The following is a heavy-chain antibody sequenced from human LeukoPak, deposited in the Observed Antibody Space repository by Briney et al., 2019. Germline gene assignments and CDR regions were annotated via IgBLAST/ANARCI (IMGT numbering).Heavy chain of an antibody. V-gene: IGHV3-23*01. CDR1: GFTFSGYG. CDR3: AKNAGYSYGLYYFDY. CDR2: ISGSGGST. D-gene: IGHD5-18*01. Sequence: PGGSLRLSCAASGFTFSGYGMSWVRQAPGKGLKWVSAISGSGGSTYYADSVKGRITISRDNSKNTVHLQMDSLRAEDSAVYYCAKNAGYSYGLYYFDYWGQGTLVTVSS. J-gene: IGHJ4*02.